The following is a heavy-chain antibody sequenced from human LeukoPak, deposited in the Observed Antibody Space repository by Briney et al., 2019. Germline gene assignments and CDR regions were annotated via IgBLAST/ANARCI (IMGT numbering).Heavy chain of an antibody. Sequence: ASVKVSCKASGGTFSSYANSWLRQPPAQGLEWMGRIIPIFGTANYAQKFQGRVTITTDESTSTAYMELSSLRSEDTAVYYCARPRQDDFWSGTLASWGQGTLVTVSS. CDR1: GGTFSSYA. CDR3: ARPRQDDFWSGTLAS. V-gene: IGHV1-69*05. D-gene: IGHD3-3*01. CDR2: IIPIFGTA. J-gene: IGHJ5*01.